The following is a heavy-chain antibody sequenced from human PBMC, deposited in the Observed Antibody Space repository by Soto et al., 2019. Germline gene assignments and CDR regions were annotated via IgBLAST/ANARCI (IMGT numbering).Heavy chain of an antibody. J-gene: IGHJ4*02. CDR3: AKDRDGGIDY. Sequence: QVQLVESGGGVVQPGRSLRLSCAASGFTFSSYGMHWVRQAPGKGLEWVAVISYDGSNKYYADSVKGRFTISRDNSKNTLYLQMNGLRAEDTAVYYCAKDRDGGIDYWGQGTLVTVSS. D-gene: IGHD3-16*01. V-gene: IGHV3-30*18. CDR2: ISYDGSNK. CDR1: GFTFSSYG.